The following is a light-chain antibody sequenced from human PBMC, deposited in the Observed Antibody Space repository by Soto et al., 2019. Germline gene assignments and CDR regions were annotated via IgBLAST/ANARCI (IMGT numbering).Light chain of an antibody. CDR1: QSVSSNY. J-gene: IGKJ4*01. V-gene: IGKV3-20*01. Sequence: EIVLTQSPGTLSLSPGERATLSCRASQSVSSNYLAWHQQKPGQAPRLLIYGASSRATGIPDRFSGSGSGEGLHFTISRLEPEDFAVYYCQQYGSSPFTFGGGTKVEIQ. CDR3: QQYGSSPFT. CDR2: GAS.